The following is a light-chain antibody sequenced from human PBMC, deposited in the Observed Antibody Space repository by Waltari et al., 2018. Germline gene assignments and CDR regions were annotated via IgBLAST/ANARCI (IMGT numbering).Light chain of an antibody. Sequence: QSVLTQPHSVSGAPGQRVTISCPGHSSTIGAGYDVHCYQQLPETSPKLLIYTTNHRPSGVPDRFSGSKSCTSASLAITGLQAEDEAHYHCQSYDNSLSGVVFGGGTKLTVL. CDR2: TTN. J-gene: IGLJ2*01. CDR1: SSTIGAGYD. CDR3: QSYDNSLSGVV. V-gene: IGLV1-40*01.